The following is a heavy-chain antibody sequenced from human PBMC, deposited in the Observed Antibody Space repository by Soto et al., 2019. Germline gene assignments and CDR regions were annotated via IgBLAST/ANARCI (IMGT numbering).Heavy chain of an antibody. CDR2: IKEDGSEK. Sequence: EVQLVESGGGLVQPGGSLRLSCAASGFTFSSYWMSWVRQAPGKGLEWVANIKEDGSEKYFVDSVKGRFTISRDNAKNSLYLQTNSLKAEDTAVYYCAREDGHLFDYWGQGTLVTVSP. CDR3: AREDGHLFDY. CDR1: GFTFSSYW. V-gene: IGHV3-7*05. J-gene: IGHJ4*02.